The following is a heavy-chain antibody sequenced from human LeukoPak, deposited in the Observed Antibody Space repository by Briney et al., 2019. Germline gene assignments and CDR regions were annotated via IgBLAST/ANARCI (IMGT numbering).Heavy chain of an antibody. Sequence: GASVKVSCKASGGTFSSYAISWVRQAPGQGLEWMGRIIPIFGTANYAQKFQGRVTITTDESTSTAYMELRSLRSDDTAVYYCAREETYYYDSSGYYYFQHWGQGTLVTVSS. J-gene: IGHJ1*01. CDR3: AREETYYYDSSGYYYFQH. D-gene: IGHD3-22*01. V-gene: IGHV1-69*05. CDR2: IIPIFGTA. CDR1: GGTFSSYA.